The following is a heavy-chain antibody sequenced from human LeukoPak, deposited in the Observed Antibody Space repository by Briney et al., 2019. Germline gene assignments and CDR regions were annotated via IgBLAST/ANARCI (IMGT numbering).Heavy chain of an antibody. V-gene: IGHV3-9*01. CDR1: GFTFDDYA. D-gene: IGHD2-2*02. CDR3: AKTDCTSSSCYTIDS. J-gene: IGHJ4*02. Sequence: GGSLRLSCAASGFTFDDYAMHWVRQAPGKGLEWVSGISWNSGSIGYADSVKGRFTISRDNSKNTVYLQMNSLRAEDTAVYYCAKTDCTSSSCYTIDSWGQGTLVTVSS. CDR2: ISWNSGSI.